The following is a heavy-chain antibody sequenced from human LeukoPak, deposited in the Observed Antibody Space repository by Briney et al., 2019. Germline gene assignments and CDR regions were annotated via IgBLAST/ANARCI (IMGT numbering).Heavy chain of an antibody. CDR3: TKIRAGYILDAFDV. CDR2: TTARGDST. CDR1: GFPFTNYD. D-gene: IGHD5-24*01. J-gene: IGHJ3*01. V-gene: IGHV3-23*01. Sequence: GGPLRLFCVASGFPFTNYDMSWVRESPGRGLEWVSFTTARGDSTYYVDSVRRLYPISRDCHKNTLYLQMSSRRAEDTAVYYCTKIRAGYILDAFDVWGQGTMVTVSS.